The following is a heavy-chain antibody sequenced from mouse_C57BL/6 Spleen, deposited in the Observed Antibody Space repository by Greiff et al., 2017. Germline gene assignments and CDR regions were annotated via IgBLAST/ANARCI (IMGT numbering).Heavy chain of an antibody. CDR2: IYPGSGST. V-gene: IGHV1-55*01. CDR1: GYTFTSYW. D-gene: IGHD3-2*02. J-gene: IGHJ2*01. Sequence: QVQLQQPGAELVKPGASVKMSCKASGYTFTSYWITWVKQRPGQGLEWIGDIYPGSGSTNYNEKFKSKATLTVDTSSSTAYMQLSSLTSEDSAVYYCARRAAQATDFDYWGQGTTLTVSS. CDR3: ARRAAQATDFDY.